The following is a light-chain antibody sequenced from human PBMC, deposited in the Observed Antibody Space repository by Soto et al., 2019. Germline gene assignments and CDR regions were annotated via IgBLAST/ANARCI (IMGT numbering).Light chain of an antibody. CDR2: KAS. CDR1: QTISSW. Sequence: DIQMTQSPSTLSGSVGDRVTITCRASQTISSWLAWYQQKPGKAPKLLIYKASTLKSGVPSRFSGSGSGREFTLTISSLQPDNCATYYCQHDSSYSEAFGQGTKVELK. V-gene: IGKV1-5*03. CDR3: QHDSSYSEA. J-gene: IGKJ1*01.